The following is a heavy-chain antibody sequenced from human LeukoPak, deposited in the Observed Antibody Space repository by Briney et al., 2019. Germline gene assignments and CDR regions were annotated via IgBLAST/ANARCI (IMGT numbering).Heavy chain of an antibody. J-gene: IGHJ3*02. Sequence: SETLSLTCTVSGYSIRSGYYWAWIRQPPGKGLEWIGSSYHSGGTDYNPSLKSRITISVDTSKNQFSLKLSSVTAADTAVYYCAREPTSSTNDAFDIWGQGTMVTVSS. CDR2: SYHSGGT. V-gene: IGHV4-38-2*02. CDR3: AREPTSSTNDAFDI. D-gene: IGHD2-2*01. CDR1: GYSIRSGYY.